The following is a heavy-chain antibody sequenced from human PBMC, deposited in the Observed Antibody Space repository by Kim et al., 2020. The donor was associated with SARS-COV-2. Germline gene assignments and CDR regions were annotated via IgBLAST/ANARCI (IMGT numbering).Heavy chain of an antibody. CDR2: IDGSDGTT. J-gene: IGHJ4*02. V-gene: IGHV3-23*01. D-gene: IGHD2-21*01. Sequence: GGSMRLSCTTSGFTFTGHAMSWVRQAPGKGLELVSSIDGSDGTTYYVDSVQGRFSISRDDSKHTLYLQMSALRADDTAAYYCLKGGWGWIWDYWGQGTLV. CDR3: LKGGWGWIWDY. CDR1: GFTFTGHA.